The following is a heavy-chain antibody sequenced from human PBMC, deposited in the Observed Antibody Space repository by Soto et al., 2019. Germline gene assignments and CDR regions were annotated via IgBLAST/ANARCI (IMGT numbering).Heavy chain of an antibody. J-gene: IGHJ6*02. V-gene: IGHV4-59*01. CDR2: IYYSGST. D-gene: IGHD4-17*01. CDR1: GGSISSYY. Sequence: SETLSLTCTVSGGSISSYYWSWIRQPPGKGLEWIGYIYYSGSTNYNPSLKSRVTISVDTSKNQFSLKLSSVTAADTAVYYCARVGRDYGDSIYYYGMDVWGQGTTVTSP. CDR3: ARVGRDYGDSIYYYGMDV.